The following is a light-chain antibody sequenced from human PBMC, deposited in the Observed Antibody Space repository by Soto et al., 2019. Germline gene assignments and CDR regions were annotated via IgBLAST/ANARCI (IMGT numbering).Light chain of an antibody. CDR1: SSDVGAYEY. CDR2: DVS. CDR3: TSYTTRRLYV. Sequence: QPVLTQPASVSGSPGQSITISCTGTSSDVGAYEYVSWYQQHPGKAPKLLIYDVSNRPSGVSTRFSGSKSGNTASLTISGLQAEDEGDYYCTSYTTRRLYVFGSGTKVTVL. V-gene: IGLV2-14*03. J-gene: IGLJ1*01.